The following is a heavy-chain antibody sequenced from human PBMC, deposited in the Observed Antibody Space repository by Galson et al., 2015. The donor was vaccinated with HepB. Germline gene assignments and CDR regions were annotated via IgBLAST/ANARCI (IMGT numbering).Heavy chain of an antibody. D-gene: IGHD1-1*01. Sequence: SLRLSCAASGFTISSYAMHWVRQAPGKGLEWVAVISYDGSNKYYADSVKGRFTISRDNSKNTLYLQMNSLRVEDTAVYYCARDYWNGAEYFQHWGQGTLVTVSS. V-gene: IGHV3-30-3*01. CDR1: GFTISSYA. J-gene: IGHJ1*01. CDR2: ISYDGSNK. CDR3: ARDYWNGAEYFQH.